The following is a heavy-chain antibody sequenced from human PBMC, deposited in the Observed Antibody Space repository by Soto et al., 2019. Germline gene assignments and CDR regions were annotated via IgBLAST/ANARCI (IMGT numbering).Heavy chain of an antibody. Sequence: VHLVESGGGVVQPGGSLRLSCAASGFTFKSFAMHWVRQAPGKGLEWVAFISDDGSNQYFADSVTGRCTISRDNSENTVSLQIDSLRPGDTAVYYCAKDLYSGSYSSYYFHHWGQGTLVTVSS. D-gene: IGHD1-26*01. J-gene: IGHJ4*02. V-gene: IGHV3-30*18. CDR1: GFTFKSFA. CDR2: ISDDGSNQ. CDR3: AKDLYSGSYSSYYFHH.